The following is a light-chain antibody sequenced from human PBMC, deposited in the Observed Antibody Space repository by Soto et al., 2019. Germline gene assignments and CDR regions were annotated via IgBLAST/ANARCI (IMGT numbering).Light chain of an antibody. V-gene: IGLV2-23*01. CDR1: SSTVGGFNV. CDR3: CSYVGATTYV. Sequence: QSVLTQPASVSLSPGQSITISCTGTSSTVGGFNVVSWYQQHPGKAPKVIIYEGIKRPSGVSNRFSGSNSGSTASLTISGLQAEDKADYYCCSYVGATTYVFGTGTKVTVL. CDR2: EGI. J-gene: IGLJ1*01.